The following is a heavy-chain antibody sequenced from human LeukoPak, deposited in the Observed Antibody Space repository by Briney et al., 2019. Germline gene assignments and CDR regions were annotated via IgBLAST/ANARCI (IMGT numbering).Heavy chain of an antibody. V-gene: IGHV3-11*01. CDR3: ARSPYGTDFDY. CDR1: GFTFSDYY. D-gene: IGHD4-17*01. Sequence: GGSLRLSCAASGFTFSDYYMSWIRQAPGKGLEWVSYISSSSSTIYYADSVKGRFTISRDNANNSLYLQMNSLRAEDTAVYYCARSPYGTDFDYWGQGTLVTVSS. J-gene: IGHJ4*02. CDR2: ISSSSSTI.